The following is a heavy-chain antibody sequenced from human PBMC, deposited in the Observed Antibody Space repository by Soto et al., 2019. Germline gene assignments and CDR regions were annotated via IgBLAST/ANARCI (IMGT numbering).Heavy chain of an antibody. D-gene: IGHD6-19*01. J-gene: IGHJ4*02. CDR3: ARDRSSGWNDY. CDR2: ISSSSSTI. CDR1: GFTFSSYS. V-gene: IGHV3-48*01. Sequence: GGSLRLSCAASGFTFSSYSMNWVRQAPGKGLEWVSYISSSSSTIYYADSVKGRFTNSRDNAKNSLYQQMNNLRAEDTAVYYCARDRSSGWNDYWGQGTLVTVSS.